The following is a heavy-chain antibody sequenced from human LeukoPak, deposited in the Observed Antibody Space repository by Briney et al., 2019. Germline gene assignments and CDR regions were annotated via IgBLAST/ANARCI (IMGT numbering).Heavy chain of an antibody. V-gene: IGHV4-61*08. CDR1: GGSISSGGYY. CDR2: IYYSGST. Sequence: SETLSLTCTVSGGSISSGGYYWSWIRQPPGKGLEWIGYIYYSGSTNYNPSLKSRVTISVDTSKNQFSLKLSSVTAADTAVYYCARDSAPFIVGARGLDYWGQGTLVTVSS. CDR3: ARDSAPFIVGARGLDY. D-gene: IGHD1-26*01. J-gene: IGHJ4*02.